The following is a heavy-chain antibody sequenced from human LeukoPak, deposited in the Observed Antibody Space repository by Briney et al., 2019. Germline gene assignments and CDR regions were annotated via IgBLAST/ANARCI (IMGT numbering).Heavy chain of an antibody. CDR3: ARLVWDTTMADGDIDS. V-gene: IGHV3-33*01. J-gene: IGHJ4*02. CDR2: IWYDGGDK. D-gene: IGHD5-18*01. Sequence: GGSLRLSCAASGFTFSTYGMHWVRQAPGTGLEWVAVIWYDGGDKYYADSVKGRFTISRDNAKNSLYLQMNSLRAEDTAMYYCARLVWDTTMADGDIDSWGQGTLLIVSS. CDR1: GFTFSTYG.